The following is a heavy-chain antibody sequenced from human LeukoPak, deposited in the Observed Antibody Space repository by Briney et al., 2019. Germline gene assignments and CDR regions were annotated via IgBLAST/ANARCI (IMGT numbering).Heavy chain of an antibody. D-gene: IGHD3-22*01. CDR2: INSDGSST. V-gene: IGHV3-74*01. CDR1: GFTFSSYW. CDR3: ARGDYYDSSGYYFPPRQFGY. Sequence: GGSLRLSCAASGFTFSSYWMHWVRQAPGKGLVWVSRINSDGSSTSYADSVKGRFTISRDNAKNTLYLQMNSLRAEDTAVYYCARGDYYDSSGYYFPPRQFGYWGQGTLVTVSS. J-gene: IGHJ4*02.